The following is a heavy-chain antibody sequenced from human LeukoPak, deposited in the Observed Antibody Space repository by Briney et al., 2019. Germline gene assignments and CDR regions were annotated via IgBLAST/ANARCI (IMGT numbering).Heavy chain of an antibody. D-gene: IGHD6-6*01. Sequence: SETLSLTCAVSGGSISSSHWWSWVRQPPGKGLEWIGEIYHSGSTNYNPSLKSRVTISVDKSKNKFSLKLSSVTAADTAVYYCAREEAARPFYYYYFMDVWGKGTTVTVSS. CDR2: IYHSGST. CDR3: AREEAARPFYYYYFMDV. CDR1: GGSISSSHW. J-gene: IGHJ6*03. V-gene: IGHV4-4*02.